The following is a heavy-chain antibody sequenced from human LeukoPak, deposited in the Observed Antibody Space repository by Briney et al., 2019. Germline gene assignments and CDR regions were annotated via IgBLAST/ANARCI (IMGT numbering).Heavy chain of an antibody. V-gene: IGHV5-51*01. CDR2: IYPGDSDT. CDR1: GYSFTSFW. Sequence: GESLKISCKASGYSFTSFWISWVRQMPEKGLEWMGIIYPGDSDTRYSPSFQGQVTISVDKSITTAYLQWGSLKASDTAIYYCARPHYDRSGYSPSYFDYWGQGVLVTVSS. J-gene: IGHJ4*02. D-gene: IGHD3-22*01. CDR3: ARPHYDRSGYSPSYFDY.